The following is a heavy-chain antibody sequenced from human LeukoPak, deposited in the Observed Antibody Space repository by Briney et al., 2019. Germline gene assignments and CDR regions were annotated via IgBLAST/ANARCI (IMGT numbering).Heavy chain of an antibody. CDR3: VLLPPNP. Sequence: GGSLRLSCAASGFTVSSNYMSWVRQAPGKGLEWVAVIYSAGNTYYADSVKGRFTISRDNFKNMLYLQMNSLRAEDTAVYYCVLLPPNPWGQGTLVTVSS. V-gene: IGHV3-66*01. D-gene: IGHD1-26*01. CDR1: GFTVSSNY. J-gene: IGHJ5*02. CDR2: IYSAGNT.